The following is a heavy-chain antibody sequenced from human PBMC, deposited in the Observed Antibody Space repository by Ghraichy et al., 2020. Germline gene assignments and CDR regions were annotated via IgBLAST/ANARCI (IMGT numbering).Heavy chain of an antibody. CDR3: ARERTTLTGTLVDY. Sequence: SETLSLTCTVSGGSISSSSYYWAWIRQPPGKGLEWIGSIYYIGSTYYNPSLKSRVTISVDTSTNQFSLKLSSVTAADTAVYYCARERTTLTGTLVDYWGQGTLVTVSS. J-gene: IGHJ4*02. V-gene: IGHV4-39*07. CDR1: GGSISSSSYY. D-gene: IGHD1-7*01. CDR2: IYYIGST.